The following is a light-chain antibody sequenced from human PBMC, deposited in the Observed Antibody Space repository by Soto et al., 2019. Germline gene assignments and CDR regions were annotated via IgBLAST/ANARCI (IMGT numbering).Light chain of an antibody. V-gene: IGKV3-20*01. CDR2: AAS. CDR1: QSVSSIY. Sequence: IEVTQSPGTLSLSTGDRATLSCRPSQSVSSIYLDWFQQKPGQAPRLLIYAASSRATGIPDRFSGGASATDFTLTISRLEPEDFALSYRRHYVNSQGTFGQGATVESK. CDR3: RHYVNSQGT. J-gene: IGKJ1*01.